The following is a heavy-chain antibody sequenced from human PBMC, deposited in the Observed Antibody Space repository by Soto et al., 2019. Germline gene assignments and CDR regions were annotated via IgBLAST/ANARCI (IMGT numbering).Heavy chain of an antibody. CDR1: GFTFSSYG. Sequence: GGSLRLSCAASGFTFSSYGMHWVRQAPGKGLEWVAVISYDGSNKYYADSVKGRFTISRDNSKNTLYLQMNSLRAEDTAVYYCAKDGHYHQGGEAVAAAGLLYYYYGMDVWGQGTTVTVSS. V-gene: IGHV3-30*18. CDR2: ISYDGSNK. CDR3: AKDGHYHQGGEAVAAAGLLYYYYGMDV. J-gene: IGHJ6*02. D-gene: IGHD6-19*01.